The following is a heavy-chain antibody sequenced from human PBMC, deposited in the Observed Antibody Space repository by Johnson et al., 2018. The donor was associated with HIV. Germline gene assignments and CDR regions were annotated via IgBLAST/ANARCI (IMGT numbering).Heavy chain of an antibody. V-gene: IGHV3-30*04. CDR1: GFTFRSYA. D-gene: IGHD3-16*01. Sequence: QVQLVESGGGVVQPGRSLRLSCAASGFTFRSYAMHWVRQAPGKGLEWVAVISYDGSNKDYEDSVKGRFTISRDNSKNTLYLQMNSLRAEDTAVYYCARGSRYTHDNDDVYLLHAFDIWGQGTVVTVSS. CDR3: ARGSRYTHDNDDVYLLHAFDI. J-gene: IGHJ3*02. CDR2: ISYDGSNK.